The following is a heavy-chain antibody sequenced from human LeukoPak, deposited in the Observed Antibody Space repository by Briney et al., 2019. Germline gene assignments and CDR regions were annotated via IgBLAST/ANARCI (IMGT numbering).Heavy chain of an antibody. CDR1: GFTFSSYE. Sequence: GGSLRLSCAASGFTFSSYEMNWVRQVPGRGLEWVSYISGSDNTIYYADSVKGRFTISRDNANNSLYLQKNSLRAEDTAVYYCAGASGWSFDYWGQGTLVTVSS. D-gene: IGHD6-19*01. CDR2: ISGSDNTI. J-gene: IGHJ4*02. CDR3: AGASGWSFDY. V-gene: IGHV3-48*03.